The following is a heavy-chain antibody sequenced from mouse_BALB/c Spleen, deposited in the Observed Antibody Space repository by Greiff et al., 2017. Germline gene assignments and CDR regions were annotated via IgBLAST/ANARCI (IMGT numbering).Heavy chain of an antibody. D-gene: IGHD2-4*01. CDR2: IYPGNSDT. Sequence: VQLQQSGTVLARPGASVKMSCKASGYSFTSYWMHWVKQRPGQGLEWIGAIYPGNSDTSYNQKFKGKAKLTAVTSASTAYMELSSLTNEDSAVYYCTRVYYDFYFDYWGQGTTLTVSS. CDR1: GYSFTSYW. V-gene: IGHV1-5*01. J-gene: IGHJ2*01. CDR3: TRVYYDFYFDY.